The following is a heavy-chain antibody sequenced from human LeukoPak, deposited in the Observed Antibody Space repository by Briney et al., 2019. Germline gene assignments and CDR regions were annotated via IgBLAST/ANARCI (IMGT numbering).Heavy chain of an antibody. CDR1: GGSISGNSLY. D-gene: IGHD3-22*01. Sequence: SETLSLTCTVSGGSISGNSLYWVWLPQGPGKGREWIVTFYDRGNTYYNPSLKSRATTSGDTSKNQFSLNLKSVTAADTAIYYCARQTITLILMNHWGQGTLVTVSP. V-gene: IGHV4-39*01. J-gene: IGHJ4*02. CDR2: FYDRGNT. CDR3: ARQTITLILMNH.